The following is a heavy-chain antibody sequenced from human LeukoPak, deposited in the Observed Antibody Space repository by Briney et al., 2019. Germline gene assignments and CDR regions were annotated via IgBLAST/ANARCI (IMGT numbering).Heavy chain of an antibody. D-gene: IGHD2-15*01. Sequence: PGGSLRLSCAASGFAFRDYAMNWVRQAPGKGLEWVSVIYSGDNAYYANSVKGRFTISRDNSKNTLNLQMNGLRAEDTAVYYCARDRGAGYCSGGGCYSAVFDLWGQGTMVTVSS. V-gene: IGHV3-53*01. CDR3: ARDRGAGYCSGGGCYSAVFDL. CDR1: GFAFRDYA. J-gene: IGHJ3*01. CDR2: IYSGDNA.